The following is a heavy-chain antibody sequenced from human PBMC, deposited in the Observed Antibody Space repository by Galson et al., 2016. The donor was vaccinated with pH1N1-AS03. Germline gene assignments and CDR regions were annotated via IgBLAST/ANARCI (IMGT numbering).Heavy chain of an antibody. J-gene: IGHJ4*02. CDR1: GFPFSGYS. CDR2: ISSIGSYI. CDR3: ARERGPGGDYADVLDY. Sequence: SLRLSCAASGFPFSGYSMNWVRQAPGKGLEWVSSISSIGSYIYYADSVKGRSTISRDNAKNSLYLQMNSLRAEDTAVYFCARERGPGGDYADVLDYWGQGTLVTVSS. D-gene: IGHD4-17*01. V-gene: IGHV3-21*01.